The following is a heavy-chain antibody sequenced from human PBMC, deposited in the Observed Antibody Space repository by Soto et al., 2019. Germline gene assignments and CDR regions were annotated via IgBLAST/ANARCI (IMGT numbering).Heavy chain of an antibody. V-gene: IGHV3-23*01. D-gene: IGHD3-22*01. CDR3: AKDTYYHDSSGYYVFDY. J-gene: IGHJ4*02. CDR2: ISGSGSST. CDR1: GFTFSIYA. Sequence: GGSLRLSCAASGFTFSIYAMSWVRQAPGKGLEWVSAISGSGSSTYYADSVKGRFTISRDNSKNTLYLQMNSLRPDDTAVYYCAKDTYYHDSSGYYVFDYWGQGTLVTVSS.